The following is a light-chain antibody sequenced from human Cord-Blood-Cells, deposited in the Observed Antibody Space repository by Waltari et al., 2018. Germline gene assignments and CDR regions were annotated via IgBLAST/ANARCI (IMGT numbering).Light chain of an antibody. V-gene: IGLV1-51*01. Sequence: QSVLTQPPSVSAAPRQKVTISCSRSSSNIGNNYVSWYQQLPGTAPKLLIYDNNKRPSGIPDRFSGSKSGTSATLGITGLQTGDEADYYCGTWDSSLSAGVFGGGTKLTVL. CDR3: GTWDSSLSAGV. CDR2: DNN. J-gene: IGLJ3*02. CDR1: SSNIGNNY.